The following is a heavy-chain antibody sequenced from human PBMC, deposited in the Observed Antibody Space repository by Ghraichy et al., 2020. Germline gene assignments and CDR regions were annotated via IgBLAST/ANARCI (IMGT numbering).Heavy chain of an antibody. Sequence: GGSLRLSCAASGFTFSNAWMSWVRQAPGKGLEWVGRIKSKTDGGTTDYAAPVKGRFTISRDDSKNTLYLQMNSLKTEDTAVYYCTTDLLEGSGYPTGFVCWGQGTLVTVSS. CDR1: GFTFSNAW. CDR3: TTDLLEGSGYPTGFVC. CDR2: IKSKTDGGTT. V-gene: IGHV3-15*01. J-gene: IGHJ4*02. D-gene: IGHD3-22*01.